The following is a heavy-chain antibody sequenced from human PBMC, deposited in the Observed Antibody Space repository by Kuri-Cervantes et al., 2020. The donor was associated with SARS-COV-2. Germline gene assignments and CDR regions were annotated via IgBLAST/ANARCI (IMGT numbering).Heavy chain of an antibody. Sequence: SETLSLTCTVFGGSVSSGSYYWSWIRQPPGKGLEWIGYIYYSGSTNYNPSLKIRVTISVDTSKNQFSLKLSSVTAADTAVYYCARDPSGYSYGIYYHGMDVWGQGTTVTVSS. CDR2: IYYSGST. CDR1: GGSVSSGSYY. V-gene: IGHV4-61*01. D-gene: IGHD5-18*01. CDR3: ARDPSGYSYGIYYHGMDV. J-gene: IGHJ6*02.